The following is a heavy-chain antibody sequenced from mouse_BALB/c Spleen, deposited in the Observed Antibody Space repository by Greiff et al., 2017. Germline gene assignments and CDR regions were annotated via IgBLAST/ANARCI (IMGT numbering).Heavy chain of an antibody. CDR1: GFNIKDTY. V-gene: IGHV14-3*02. Sequence: VQLKESGAELVKPGASVKLSCTASGFNIKDTYMHWVKQRPEQGLEWIGRIDPANGNTKYDPKFQGKATITADTSSNTAYLQLSSLTSEDTAVYYCARCGAGYWYFDVWGAGTTVTVSS. CDR3: ARCGAGYWYFDV. CDR2: IDPANGNT. J-gene: IGHJ1*01.